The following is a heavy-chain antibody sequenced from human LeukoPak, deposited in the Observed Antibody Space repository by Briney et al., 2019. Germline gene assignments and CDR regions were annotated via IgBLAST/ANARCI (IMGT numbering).Heavy chain of an antibody. CDR3: ARLRRRPHFDY. J-gene: IGHJ4*02. D-gene: IGHD6-25*01. V-gene: IGHV4-34*01. Sequence: SETLSLTCAVYGGSFSGYYRSWIRQPPGKGLEWIGEINHSGSTNYNPSLKSRVTISVDTSKNQFSLKLSSVTAADTAVYYCARLRRRPHFDYWGQGTLVTVSS. CDR2: INHSGST. CDR1: GGSFSGYY.